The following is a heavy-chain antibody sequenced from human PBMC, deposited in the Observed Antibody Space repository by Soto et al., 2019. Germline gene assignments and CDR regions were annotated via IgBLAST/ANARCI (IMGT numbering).Heavy chain of an antibody. Sequence: EVQLVESGGGLVQPGGSLRLSCAASGFVFSSHWMHWVRQAPGKGLVWVSCISADGSNTNYADSVKGRFTISRDNAKNTLLLQMNSLRAEDTAVYYCARRTDAYNWADYWGQGTLVTVSS. J-gene: IGHJ4*02. CDR3: ARRTDAYNWADY. D-gene: IGHD1-1*01. CDR2: ISADGSNT. CDR1: GFVFSSHW. V-gene: IGHV3-74*01.